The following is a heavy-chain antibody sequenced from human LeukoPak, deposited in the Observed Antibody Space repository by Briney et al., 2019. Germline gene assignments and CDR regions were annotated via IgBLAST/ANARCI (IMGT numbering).Heavy chain of an antibody. V-gene: IGHV3-9*01. Sequence: SGGSVSLSCGASGFPQEDYSMLWVRQAPGRGVEGVSGISWNRGRIGDADSVKGGVTISRDNAKNSLYLQMTSLRAEDTALYYCANGPWAGYSGGWPNSPFDYWGQGTLVTVSS. D-gene: IGHD6-19*01. CDR2: ISWNRGRI. CDR3: ANGPWAGYSGGWPNSPFDY. CDR1: GFPQEDYS. J-gene: IGHJ4*02.